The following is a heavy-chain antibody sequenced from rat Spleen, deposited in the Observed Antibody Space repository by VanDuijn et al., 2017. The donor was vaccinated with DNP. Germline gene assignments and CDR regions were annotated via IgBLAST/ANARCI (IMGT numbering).Heavy chain of an antibody. CDR1: GFTFSDYY. CDR3: AIRPPPTRGPFDY. Sequence: EVQLVESDGGLVQPGRSLKLSCAASGFTFSDYYMAWVRQAPTKGLEWVATISYDGSSTYYRDSVQGRFTISRDNANSTIYLQMDSLRYEDTATYYCAIRPPPTRGPFDYWGPGVLVTVSS. D-gene: IGHD1-4*01. CDR2: ISYDGSST. J-gene: IGHJ2*01. V-gene: IGHV5-29*01.